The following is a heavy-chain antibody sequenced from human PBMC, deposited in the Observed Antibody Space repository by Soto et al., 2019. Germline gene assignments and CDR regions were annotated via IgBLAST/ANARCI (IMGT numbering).Heavy chain of an antibody. J-gene: IGHJ5*02. CDR2: IYWDDDK. V-gene: IGHV2-5*02. Sequence: QITLKESGPTLVKPTQTLTLTCTFSGFSLSTSGVGVGWIRQPPGKALEWLALIYWDDDKRYSPSLKSRLTITKDTSKNRVVLTMTNMDPVDTATYYCAPAYSSSWYWWFDPWGQGTLVTVSS. CDR3: APAYSSSWYWWFDP. CDR1: GFSLSTSGVG. D-gene: IGHD6-13*01.